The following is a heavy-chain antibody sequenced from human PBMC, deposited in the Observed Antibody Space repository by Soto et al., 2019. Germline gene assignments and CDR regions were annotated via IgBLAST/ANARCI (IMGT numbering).Heavy chain of an antibody. CDR2: ISAYNGNT. CDR3: ARDGDSTYGMDV. Sequence: GASVKVSCKASGYTFTSYGISWVRQAPGQGLEWMGWISAYNGNTNYAQKFQGWVTMTRDTSISTAYMELSRLRSDDTAVYYCARDGDSTYGMDVWGQGTTVTVSS. J-gene: IGHJ6*02. V-gene: IGHV1-18*04. D-gene: IGHD6-13*01. CDR1: GYTFTSYG.